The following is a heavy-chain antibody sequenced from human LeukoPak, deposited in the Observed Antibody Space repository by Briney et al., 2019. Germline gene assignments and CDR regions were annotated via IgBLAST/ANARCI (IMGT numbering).Heavy chain of an antibody. J-gene: IGHJ4*02. V-gene: IGHV1-18*01. CDR1: GYTFTSYG. Sequence: ASVKVSCKASGYTFTSYGISWGRQAPGQGLEWMGWISAYNGNTNYAQKLQGRVTMTTDTSTSTAYMELGSLRSDDTAVYYCARDRPYGSGSYYMPPFDYWGQGTLVTVSS. CDR3: ARDRPYGSGSYYMPPFDY. CDR2: ISAYNGNT. D-gene: IGHD3-10*01.